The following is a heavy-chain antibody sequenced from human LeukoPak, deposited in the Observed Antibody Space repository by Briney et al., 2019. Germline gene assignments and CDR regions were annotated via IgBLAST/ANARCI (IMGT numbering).Heavy chain of an antibody. CDR1: GYTFTGDY. D-gene: IGHD2-8*01. J-gene: IGHJ4*02. Sequence: ASVKVSCKASGYTFTGDYMHWVRQAPGQGLEWMGWINPNSGGTNYAQKFQGRVTMTRDTSISTAYMELSRLRSDDTAVYYWARSPHCTNGVCPFDYWGQGTLVTVSS. V-gene: IGHV1-2*02. CDR2: INPNSGGT. CDR3: ARSPHCTNGVCPFDY.